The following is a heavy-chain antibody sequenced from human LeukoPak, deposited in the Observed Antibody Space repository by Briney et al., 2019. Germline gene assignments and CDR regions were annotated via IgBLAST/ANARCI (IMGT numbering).Heavy chain of an antibody. J-gene: IGHJ4*02. V-gene: IGHV3-21*04. Sequence: PGGSLRLSCAASGFTFSSYSMNWVRQAPGKGLEWVSSISSSSSYIYYADSVKGRFTISRDNSRSMLYLEMNSLRAEDTAVYYCAKYVPSTTKPTRYFDYWGQGTLVTVSS. CDR3: AKYVPSTTKPTRYFDY. D-gene: IGHD4-17*01. CDR2: ISSSSSYI. CDR1: GFTFSSYS.